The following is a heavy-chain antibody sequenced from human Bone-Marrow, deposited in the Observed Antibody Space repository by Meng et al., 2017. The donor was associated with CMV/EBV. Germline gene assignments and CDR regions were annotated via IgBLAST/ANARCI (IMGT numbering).Heavy chain of an antibody. J-gene: IGHJ4*02. CDR3: AIYCSSTSCWGYYFDY. Sequence: SETLSLTCTVYGGSISSSSYYWGWIRQPPGKGLEWIGSIYYSGSTYYNPSLKSRVTISVDTSKNQFSLKLSSVTAADTAVYYCAIYCSSTSCWGYYFDYWGQGTLVTVSS. V-gene: IGHV4-39*07. CDR2: IYYSGST. D-gene: IGHD2-2*01. CDR1: GGSISSSSYY.